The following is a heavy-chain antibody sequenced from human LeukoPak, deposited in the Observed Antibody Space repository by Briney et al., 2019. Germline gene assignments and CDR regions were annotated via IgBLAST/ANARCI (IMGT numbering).Heavy chain of an antibody. D-gene: IGHD3-22*01. CDR2: ISAYHGNT. CDR3: ARAYYYNSSGYEYYYYYMDV. V-gene: IGHV1-18*01. CDR1: GYTFTSYG. Sequence: ASVKVSCKASGYTFTSYGISWVRQAPGQGLEWMGWISAYHGNTNYAQKLQGRVTMTTDTSISTAYMELSSLRSEDTAVYYCARAYYYNSSGYEYYYYYMDVWGKGTTVTISS. J-gene: IGHJ6*03.